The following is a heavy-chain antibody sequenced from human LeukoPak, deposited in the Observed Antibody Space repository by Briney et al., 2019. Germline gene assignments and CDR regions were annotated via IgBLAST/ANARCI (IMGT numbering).Heavy chain of an antibody. D-gene: IGHD3-10*02. Sequence: GGSLRLSCAASGFTFSSYSMNWVRQAPGKGLEWVSSISSSSSYIYYVDSVKGRFTISRDNAKNSLYLQMNSLRAEDTAVYYCAELGITMIGGVWGKGTTVTISS. V-gene: IGHV3-21*01. CDR3: AELGITMIGGV. J-gene: IGHJ6*04. CDR2: ISSSSSYI. CDR1: GFTFSSYS.